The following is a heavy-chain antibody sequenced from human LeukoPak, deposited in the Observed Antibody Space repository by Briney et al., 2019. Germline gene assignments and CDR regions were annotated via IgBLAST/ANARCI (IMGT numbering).Heavy chain of an antibody. CDR1: GFTVSSNF. J-gene: IGHJ4*02. D-gene: IGHD2-15*01. V-gene: IGHV3-53*01. CDR2: IYTGGIT. Sequence: PGGSLRLSCAASGFTVSSNFMTWVRQAPGKGLEWVSVIYTGGITYYADSVQGRFTISRDNSKNTLYLQMNSLRAEDTAVYYCAGGSREVTKLGHWGQGTLVTVSS. CDR3: AGGSREVTKLGH.